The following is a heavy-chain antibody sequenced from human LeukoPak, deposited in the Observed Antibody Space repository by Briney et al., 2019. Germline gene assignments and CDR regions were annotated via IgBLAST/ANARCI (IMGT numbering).Heavy chain of an antibody. D-gene: IGHD2-21*02. CDR2: INHSGST. V-gene: IGHV4-34*01. J-gene: IGHJ3*02. Sequence: SETLSLTCAVSGGSFSGYYWSWIRQPPGKGLEWNGEINHSGSTNYNPSLKSRVTISVDTSKNQFSLKLSSVTAADTAVYYCARPGYCGGDCYGGDAFDIWGQGTMVTVSS. CDR3: ARPGYCGGDCYGGDAFDI. CDR1: GGSFSGYY.